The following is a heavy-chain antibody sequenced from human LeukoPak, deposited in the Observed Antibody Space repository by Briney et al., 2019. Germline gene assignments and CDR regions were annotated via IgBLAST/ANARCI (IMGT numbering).Heavy chain of an antibody. J-gene: IGHJ5*02. CDR3: AKDARSGSYFYWFDP. CDR2: IRYDGSKK. CDR1: GFTFSSYG. D-gene: IGHD3-10*01. Sequence: GGSLRRFLAASGFTFSSYGMHWVRQAPGKGLEGVAFIRYDGSKKYYADSVKGRFTISRDNSKHTLYLQMDSLRAEDTAVYYCAKDARSGSYFYWFDPWGQGTLVTVSS. V-gene: IGHV3-30*02.